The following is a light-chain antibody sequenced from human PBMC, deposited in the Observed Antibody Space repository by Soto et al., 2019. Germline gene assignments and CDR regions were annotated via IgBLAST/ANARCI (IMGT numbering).Light chain of an antibody. CDR2: GAS. CDR3: QQYATSPPT. Sequence: DIVLTQSPGTLSLSPGERATLSCRASQSIGSTYLAWYQQKPGQAPRLVSYGASLRATGIPDRFSVSGSGTDFTLTINRLEPEDFAVFYCQQYATSPPTFGQGTKVDI. V-gene: IGKV3-20*01. CDR1: QSIGSTY. J-gene: IGKJ1*01.